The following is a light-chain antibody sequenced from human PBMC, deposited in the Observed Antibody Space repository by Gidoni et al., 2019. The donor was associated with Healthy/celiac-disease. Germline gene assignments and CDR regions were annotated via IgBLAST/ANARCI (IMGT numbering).Light chain of an antibody. V-gene: IGKV2-28*01. CDR3: MQALLTPT. Sequence: DIVMTQSPLSLPVTPGEPASSPCSSSQSLLHSNGYNSLDWYLQKPGQSPQLLIYLGFNRALGVPARFSGSGSGTDFTLKISRVEAEDVGVYYFMQALLTPTFGQGTKVEIK. CDR1: QSLLHSNGYNS. CDR2: LGF. J-gene: IGKJ1*01.